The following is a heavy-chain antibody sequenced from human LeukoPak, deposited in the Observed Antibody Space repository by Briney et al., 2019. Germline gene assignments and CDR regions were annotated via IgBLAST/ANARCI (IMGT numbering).Heavy chain of an antibody. Sequence: ASVKVSCKASGYTFTSYGISWVRQAPGQGLEWLGWISAYNGNTNYPQKLQGRVTMTTDTSTSTAYMELRSLRSDDTAVYYCARNFYDSSGYYSAFDIWGQGTMVTVSS. D-gene: IGHD3-22*01. V-gene: IGHV1-18*01. J-gene: IGHJ3*02. CDR1: GYTFTSYG. CDR2: ISAYNGNT. CDR3: ARNFYDSSGYYSAFDI.